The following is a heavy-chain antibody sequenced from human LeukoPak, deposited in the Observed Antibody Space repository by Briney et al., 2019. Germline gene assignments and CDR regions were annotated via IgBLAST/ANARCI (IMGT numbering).Heavy chain of an antibody. Sequence: GGSLRLSCTASGFTFGDYAMTWVRQAPGKGLEWVGFIASETYGGTAEYAASVKGRFTISRDDSKSIAYLQMNSLKIEDTAVYYCTGSFGELTFFDYWGQGTLVTVSS. D-gene: IGHD3-10*01. V-gene: IGHV3-49*04. CDR2: IASETYGGTA. CDR3: TGSFGELTFFDY. CDR1: GFTFGDYA. J-gene: IGHJ4*02.